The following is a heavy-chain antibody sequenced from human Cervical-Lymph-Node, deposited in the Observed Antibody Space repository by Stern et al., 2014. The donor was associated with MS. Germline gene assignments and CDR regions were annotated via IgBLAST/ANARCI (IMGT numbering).Heavy chain of an antibody. CDR1: GYTFTGYY. Sequence: QVQLLQPGAEVKKPGASVKVSCKASGYTFTGYYMHWVRQAPGQGLEWMGWINPKGGGTNYAQKFQGRVTMTRDTSISTAYMELNRLRSDDTAVYYCAREMASGYDLPDYWGQGTLVIVSS. V-gene: IGHV1-2*02. CDR3: AREMASGYDLPDY. J-gene: IGHJ4*02. CDR2: INPKGGGT. D-gene: IGHD5-12*01.